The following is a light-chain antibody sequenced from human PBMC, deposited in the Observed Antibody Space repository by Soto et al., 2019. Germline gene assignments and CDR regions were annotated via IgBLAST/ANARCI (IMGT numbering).Light chain of an antibody. J-gene: IGKJ2*01. CDR3: QQYNTYSYT. V-gene: IGKV1-5*01. CDR1: QSISTW. Sequence: DIQMTQSPSTLSASVGDRVTITCRASQSISTWLDWYQQKPGKAPKLLIYAASSLQSGVASRFSGSGSGTQFTLTIRSLQPNDFAMYYCQQYNTYSYTFGQGTKLEIK. CDR2: AAS.